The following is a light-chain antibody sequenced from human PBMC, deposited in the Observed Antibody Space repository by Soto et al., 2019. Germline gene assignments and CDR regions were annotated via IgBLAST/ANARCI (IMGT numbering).Light chain of an antibody. CDR1: EDISNY. CDR2: DAT. J-gene: IGKJ3*01. V-gene: IGKV1-33*01. Sequence: DIQMTQSTSSLSASVGDRVTITCQTSEDISNYLNFFQQKPGKAPKLLIYDATNLETGVPSRFSGSGSGTHFTFTISSLQPEDAATYYCQHYHNFPPITFGPGTKVDI. CDR3: QHYHNFPPIT.